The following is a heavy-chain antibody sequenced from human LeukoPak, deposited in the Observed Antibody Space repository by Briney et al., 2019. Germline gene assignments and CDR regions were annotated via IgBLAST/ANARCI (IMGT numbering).Heavy chain of an antibody. V-gene: IGHV4-39*07. J-gene: IGHJ4*02. D-gene: IGHD5-18*01. CDR3: ARVASGYNYGPPGY. CDR1: GGSISSYY. CDR2: IYYSGST. Sequence: SETLSLTCTVSGGSISSYYWGWIRQPPGKGLEWIGTIYYSGSTYYNPSLKSRVTISVDTSKNQFSLNLSSVTAADTAVYYCARVASGYNYGPPGYWGQGTLVTVSS.